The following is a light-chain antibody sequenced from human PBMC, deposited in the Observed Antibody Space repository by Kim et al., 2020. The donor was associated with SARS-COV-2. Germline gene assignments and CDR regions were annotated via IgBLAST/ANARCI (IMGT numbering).Light chain of an antibody. Sequence: SSELTQDPDVSVALGQTVRITCQGDILGSSYVGWFQQKPGQTPTLVIYHKDHRPSGVPDRFSGSASATTASLTITGAQAEDEADYYCNSRDNIGNVVFGGGTQLTVL. J-gene: IGLJ2*01. CDR2: HKD. V-gene: IGLV3-19*01. CDR3: NSRDNIGNVV. CDR1: ILGSSY.